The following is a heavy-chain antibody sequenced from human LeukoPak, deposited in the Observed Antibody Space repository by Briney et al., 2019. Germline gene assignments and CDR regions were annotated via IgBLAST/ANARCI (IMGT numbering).Heavy chain of an antibody. V-gene: IGHV3-66*01. CDR3: TRDSYRTVGATGYYYGMDV. CDR2: IYGGGST. Sequence: GGSLRLSCAASGFTVSSNYMTWVRQAPGKGLEWVSVIYGGGSTYYADSVKGRFTISRDSSKNTLFLLMSSLRADDTAVYYCTRDSYRTVGATGYYYGMDVWGLGTTVTVFS. J-gene: IGHJ6*02. CDR1: GFTVSSNY. D-gene: IGHD1-26*01.